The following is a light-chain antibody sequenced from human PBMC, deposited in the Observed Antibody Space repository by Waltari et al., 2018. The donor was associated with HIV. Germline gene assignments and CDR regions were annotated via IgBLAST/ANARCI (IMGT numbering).Light chain of an antibody. J-gene: IGLJ3*02. CDR3: STYTSSRTWV. CDR1: SSDVGVYYF. CDR2: EVS. Sequence: QSALTQPASVSGSPGQSITIPCTGTSSDVGVYYFLYWYQHHPGKAPKLMIYEVSNRPSGVSNRFSGSKSGNTASLTIPGLQAEDEADYYCSTYTSSRTWVFGGGTKLTVL. V-gene: IGLV2-14*01.